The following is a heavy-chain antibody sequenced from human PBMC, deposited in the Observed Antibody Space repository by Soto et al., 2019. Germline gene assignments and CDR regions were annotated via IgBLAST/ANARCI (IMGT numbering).Heavy chain of an antibody. Sequence: GSLRLSCAASGLIFEHFGMSCVRRAPGKGLESISSISGSGFKKYYADSVKGRFTISRDNSKSTVYLELKNLSAEDTAVYHCAKNQGVELVPLATVDWFDPWGQGSVVTVSS. V-gene: IGHV3-23*01. CDR2: ISGSGFKK. CDR3: AKNQGVELVPLATVDWFDP. J-gene: IGHJ5*02. CDR1: GLIFEHFG. D-gene: IGHD1-26*01.